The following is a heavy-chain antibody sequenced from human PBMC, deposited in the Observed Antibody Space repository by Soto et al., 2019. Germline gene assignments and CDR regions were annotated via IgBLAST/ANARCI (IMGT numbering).Heavy chain of an antibody. CDR2: ISAYSGST. CDR3: ARSIAAAVDFDY. D-gene: IGHD6-13*01. Sequence: QVQLVQSGAEVKKPGASVKVSCKASGYTFTSYGISWVRQAPGQGLEWMGWISAYSGSTNYAQKLQGRVTMTTDTSTGTAYMGLRGLRSDDTAVYSWARSIAAAVDFDYWGQGTLVTVSS. J-gene: IGHJ4*02. CDR1: GYTFTSYG. V-gene: IGHV1-18*01.